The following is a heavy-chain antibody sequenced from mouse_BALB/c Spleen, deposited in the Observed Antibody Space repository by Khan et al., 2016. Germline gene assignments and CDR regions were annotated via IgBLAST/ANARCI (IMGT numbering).Heavy chain of an antibody. CDR1: GYTFTSYW. CDR2: INPSTGYT. J-gene: IGHJ1*01. Sequence: QVRLQQSGAELAKPGASVKMSCKASGYTFTSYWMHWVKQRPGQGLEWIGYINPSTGYTEYNQKFKDKATLTADKSSSTAYMQLSSLTSEDSAVYYCARYDWYLDVWGAGTTVTVSS. V-gene: IGHV1-7*01. CDR3: ARYDWYLDV.